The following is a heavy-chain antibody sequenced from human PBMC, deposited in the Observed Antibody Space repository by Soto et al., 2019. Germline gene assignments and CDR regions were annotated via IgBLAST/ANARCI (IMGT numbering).Heavy chain of an antibody. D-gene: IGHD4-4*01. CDR2: ISGGGSNT. Sequence: GGSLRLSCAASGFPFSSYVMSWVRQAPGKGLEWVSGISGGGSNTFYADSVKGRFTISRDNSKNTLLLQMNSLGAEETAVYYCAKDSNKYSSSLRGRYFDYWGQGIRVTVSS. CDR3: AKDSNKYSSSLRGRYFDY. V-gene: IGHV3-23*01. J-gene: IGHJ4*02. CDR1: GFPFSSYV.